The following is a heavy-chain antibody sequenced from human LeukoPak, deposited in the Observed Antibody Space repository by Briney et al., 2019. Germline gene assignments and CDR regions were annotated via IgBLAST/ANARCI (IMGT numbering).Heavy chain of an antibody. CDR1: DDSISDYY. Sequence: SETLSLTCTVSDDSISDYYRGWIRRPPGKGLEWIGYFYNSGRSTYNPSLKSRVTISVDTSKNQFSLKLSSVTAADTAVYYCARSKAVVGSWYATGEGAFDIWGQGTMVTVSS. D-gene: IGHD6-13*01. CDR2: FYNSGRS. V-gene: IGHV4-59*01. CDR3: ARSKAVVGSWYATGEGAFDI. J-gene: IGHJ3*02.